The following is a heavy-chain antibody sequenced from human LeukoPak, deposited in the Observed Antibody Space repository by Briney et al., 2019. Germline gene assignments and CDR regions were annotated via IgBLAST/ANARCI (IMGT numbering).Heavy chain of an antibody. J-gene: IGHJ5*02. CDR3: ARGGAGWYVSVFDP. D-gene: IGHD6-19*01. V-gene: IGHV6-1*01. CDR2: TYYRTRWYF. CDR1: GDSVSNNGAS. Sequence: SQTLSLTCAISGDSVSNNGASWNWIRQSPSRGLEWLGRTYYRTRWYFDYAVSVRSRATINPDISKNQFSLQLDSVTPEDTAVYYCARGGAGWYVSVFDPWGQGTLVTVSS.